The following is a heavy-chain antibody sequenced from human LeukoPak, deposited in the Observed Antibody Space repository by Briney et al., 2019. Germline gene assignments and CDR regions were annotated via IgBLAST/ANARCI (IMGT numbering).Heavy chain of an antibody. Sequence: PSETLSLTCTVSGCSISNNYYWGWIRPPPGKGLEWIGIIHHSGSTYYNPSLKSRVTISVDTSKNQFSLNLSSVTAADTAVYYCARVGIAVAGTADAFDIWGQGTMVTVSS. CDR3: ARVGIAVAGTADAFDI. J-gene: IGHJ3*02. V-gene: IGHV4-38-2*02. CDR2: IHHSGST. D-gene: IGHD6-19*01. CDR1: GCSISNNYY.